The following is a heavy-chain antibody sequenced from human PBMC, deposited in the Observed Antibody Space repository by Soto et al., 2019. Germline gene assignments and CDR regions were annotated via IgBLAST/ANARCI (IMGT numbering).Heavy chain of an antibody. CDR3: ARDPWAADY. Sequence: VGSLRLSCAASGFTFSSYWMSWVRQAPGKGLEWVSVIYSGGSTFYADSVRGRFTISRDNSKNTVNLQMNSLRAEDTAVYYCARDPWAADYWGQGTLVTVSS. CDR1: GFTFSSYW. V-gene: IGHV3-66*01. CDR2: IYSGGST. J-gene: IGHJ4*02. D-gene: IGHD3-16*01.